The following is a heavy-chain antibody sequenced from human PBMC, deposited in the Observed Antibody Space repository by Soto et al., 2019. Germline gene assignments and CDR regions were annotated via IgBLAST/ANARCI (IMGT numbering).Heavy chain of an antibody. Sequence: QVQLVQSGAEVKKPGASLKVSCKASGYTFTSYGISWVRQDPGQGLEWMGWIRTSKVDTNYAKNFQGRVTMTTDTSTSTAYMELGSLSSDDTAVYYCARGAYGEVSFDYWGQGTQVTVSA. CDR1: GYTFTSYG. J-gene: IGHJ4*02. CDR2: IRTSKVDT. V-gene: IGHV1-18*01. CDR3: ARGAYGEVSFDY. D-gene: IGHD3-10*01.